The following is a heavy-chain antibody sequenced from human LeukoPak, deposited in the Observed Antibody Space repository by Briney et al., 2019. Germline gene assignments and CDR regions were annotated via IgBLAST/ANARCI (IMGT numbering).Heavy chain of an antibody. CDR3: ARDRNYGIDY. D-gene: IGHD3-16*01. CDR1: GFTFNIYW. CDR2: INSDGTST. J-gene: IGHJ4*02. V-gene: IGHV3-74*01. Sequence: PGGSLRLSCAASGFTFNIYWIHWVRQAPGKGLVWVSRINSDGTSTSYADSVKGRFTISRDNAKNTLYLQMNSLRAEDTAVYYCARDRNYGIDYWGQGSLVTVSS.